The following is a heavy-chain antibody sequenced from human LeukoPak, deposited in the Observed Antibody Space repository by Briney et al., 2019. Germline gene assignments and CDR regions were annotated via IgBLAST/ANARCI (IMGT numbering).Heavy chain of an antibody. V-gene: IGHV3-23*01. CDR2: ITNSGGST. CDR1: GFTFRTYA. Sequence: GGSLRLSCAASGFTFRTYAMTWVRQAPGKGLEWVSAITNSGGSTYYADSVRGRFTISRDNSKNTLYLQMNSLRAEDTAVYYCARIGYSSSSFDYWGQGTLVTVSS. CDR3: ARIGYSSSSFDY. D-gene: IGHD6-6*01. J-gene: IGHJ4*02.